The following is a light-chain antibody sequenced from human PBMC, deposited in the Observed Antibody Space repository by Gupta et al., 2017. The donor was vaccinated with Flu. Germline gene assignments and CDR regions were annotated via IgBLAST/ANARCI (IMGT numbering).Light chain of an antibody. Sequence: DIQMTQSPYTLSTSVGDRVSITCRASQSISSWLAWYQQKPGEAPKVLIYSASTLKGGVPPRFSGSGSGTEFTLTVSSLQPDDFATYYCQQYYTYPWTFGQGTKVEIK. CDR3: QQYYTYPWT. CDR2: SAS. CDR1: QSISSW. V-gene: IGKV1-5*03. J-gene: IGKJ1*01.